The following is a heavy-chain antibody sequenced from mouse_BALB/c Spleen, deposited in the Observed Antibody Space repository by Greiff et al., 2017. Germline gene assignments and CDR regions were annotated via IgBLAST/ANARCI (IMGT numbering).Heavy chain of an antibody. Sequence: EVKLVESGGGLVKPGGSLKLSCAASGFTFSSYTMSWVRQTPEKRLEWVATISSGGSYTYYPDSVKGRFTISRDNAKNTLYLQMSSLKSEDTAMYYCTRDQKGSYSYWGQGTTLTVSS. D-gene: IGHD1-1*02. CDR1: GFTFSSYT. V-gene: IGHV5-6-4*01. CDR3: TRDQKGSYSY. CDR2: ISSGGSYT. J-gene: IGHJ2*01.